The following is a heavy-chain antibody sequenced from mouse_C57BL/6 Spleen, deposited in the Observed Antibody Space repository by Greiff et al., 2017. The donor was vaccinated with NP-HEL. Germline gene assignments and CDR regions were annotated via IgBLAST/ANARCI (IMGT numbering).Heavy chain of an antibody. Sequence: EVQLQESGPELVKPGDSVKISCKASGYSFTGYFMNWVMQSHGKSLEWIGRINPYNGDTFYNQKFKGKATLTVDKSSSTAHMELRSLTSEDSAVYYCARGDFYYGSSYPYAMDYWGQGTSVTVSS. CDR2: INPYNGDT. J-gene: IGHJ4*01. CDR3: ARGDFYYGSSYPYAMDY. D-gene: IGHD1-1*01. V-gene: IGHV1-20*01. CDR1: GYSFTGYF.